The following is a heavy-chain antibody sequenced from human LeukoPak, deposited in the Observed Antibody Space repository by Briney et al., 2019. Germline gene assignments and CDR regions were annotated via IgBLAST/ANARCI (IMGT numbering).Heavy chain of an antibody. Sequence: PSETLSLTCAVYGGSFSGYYWSWIRQPPGKGLEWIGEINHSGSTNYNPSLKSRVTISVDTSKNQFSLKLSSVTAADTAVYYCARDSRRGDYDYWGQGTLVTVSS. D-gene: IGHD4-17*01. CDR1: GGSFSGYY. V-gene: IGHV4-34*01. CDR2: INHSGST. CDR3: ARDSRRGDYDY. J-gene: IGHJ4*02.